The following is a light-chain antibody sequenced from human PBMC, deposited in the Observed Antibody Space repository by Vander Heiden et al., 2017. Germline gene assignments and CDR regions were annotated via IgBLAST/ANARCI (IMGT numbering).Light chain of an antibody. CDR2: GNT. V-gene: IGLV1-40*01. CDR3: QSYDSSRSVV. Sequence: QSVLTQPPPVSGAPGQRIIISCTGRSSNIGAGYGVHWYQQLPGTAHKLLIYGNTNRPSGVPDRFSGSKSGTSASLAITGLQAEDEADYYCQSYDSSRSVVFGGGTKLTVL. J-gene: IGLJ2*01. CDR1: SSNIGAGYG.